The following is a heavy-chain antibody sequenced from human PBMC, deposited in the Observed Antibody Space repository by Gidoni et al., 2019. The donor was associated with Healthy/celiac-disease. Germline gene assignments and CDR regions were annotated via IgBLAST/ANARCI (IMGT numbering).Heavy chain of an antibody. CDR2: IRYDGSNK. CDR1: GLTCSSYG. V-gene: IGHV3-30*02. J-gene: IGHJ4*02. CDR3: AKGLPSGY. Sequence: SRHGSGLTCSSYGMHWGRQAAGKGLEWVAFIRYDGSNKYYADSVKGRFTIARDKSKNTLYLQMNSLRAEDTAVYYCAKGLPSGYWGQGTLVTVSS.